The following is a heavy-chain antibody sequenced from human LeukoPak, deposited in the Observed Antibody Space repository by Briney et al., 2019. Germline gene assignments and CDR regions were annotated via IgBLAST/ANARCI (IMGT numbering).Heavy chain of an antibody. D-gene: IGHD5-24*01. Sequence: GSLRLSCAASGFIFSSYGMHWVRQAPDKGLEWVAFIRYDGSRKYYADSVKGRFTISRDNSKNTLYLQMNSLRADDTAVYYCAKDPERWLQLRLGFSDWGQGTLVTVSS. CDR2: IRYDGSRK. CDR3: AKDPERWLQLRLGFSD. V-gene: IGHV3-30*02. CDR1: GFIFSSYG. J-gene: IGHJ4*02.